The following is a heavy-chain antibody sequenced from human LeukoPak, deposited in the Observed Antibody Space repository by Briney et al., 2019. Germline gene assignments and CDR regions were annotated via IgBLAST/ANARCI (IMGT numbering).Heavy chain of an antibody. V-gene: IGHV3-30-3*01. D-gene: IGHD3-10*01. Sequence: GRSLRLSCAASGFTFRNYYMHWVRQAPGKGLEWVAVISLDGNNEYYADSVKGRFSLSRDNSMNTLYLQLNSLRTEDTAMYYCARDICFGEPCFDSWGQGTLVTVSS. CDR3: ARDICFGEPCFDS. CDR1: GFTFRNYY. J-gene: IGHJ4*02. CDR2: ISLDGNNE.